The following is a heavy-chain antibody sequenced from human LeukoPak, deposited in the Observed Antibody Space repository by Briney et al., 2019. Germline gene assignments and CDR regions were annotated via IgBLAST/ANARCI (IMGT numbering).Heavy chain of an antibody. CDR1: GYTLTAYY. Sequence: ASVKVSCKASGYTLTAYYIYWVRQAPGQGLEWMGRINPNSGGTDYAQNFQGRVTMTRDTSISTAYMELSRLRSDDTAVYFCARGYCSGGSCYLVENWFDFWGQGTLVTVSS. CDR3: ARGYCSGGSCYLVENWFDF. CDR2: INPNSGGT. V-gene: IGHV1-2*06. J-gene: IGHJ5*01. D-gene: IGHD2-15*01.